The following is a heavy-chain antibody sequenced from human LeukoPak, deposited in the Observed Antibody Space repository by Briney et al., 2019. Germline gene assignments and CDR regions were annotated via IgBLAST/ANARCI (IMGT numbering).Heavy chain of an antibody. D-gene: IGHD3-9*01. V-gene: IGHV3-23*01. CDR2: ISGSGGST. J-gene: IGHJ4*02. CDR1: GFTFSSYA. CDR3: AKGRSILRYFDY. Sequence: PGGSLRLSCAASGFTFSSYAMSCVRQAPGKGLEWVSAISGSGGSTYYADSVKGRFTISRDNSKNTLYLQMNSLRAEDTAVYYCAKGRSILRYFDYWGQGTLVTVSS.